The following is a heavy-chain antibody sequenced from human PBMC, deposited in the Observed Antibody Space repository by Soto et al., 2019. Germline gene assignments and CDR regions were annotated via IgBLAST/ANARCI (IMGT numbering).Heavy chain of an antibody. V-gene: IGHV3-9*01. J-gene: IGHJ4*02. CDR2: ISWNSGSI. Sequence: EVQLVESGGGLVQPGRSLRLSCAASGFTFDDYAMHWVRQAPGKGLEWVSGISWNSGSIGYADSVKGRFTISRDNAKNSLYLQMNSLRAEDTALYYCAKVKIAVAGTYYFDYWGQGTLVTVSS. CDR3: AKVKIAVAGTYYFDY. CDR1: GFTFDDYA. D-gene: IGHD6-19*01.